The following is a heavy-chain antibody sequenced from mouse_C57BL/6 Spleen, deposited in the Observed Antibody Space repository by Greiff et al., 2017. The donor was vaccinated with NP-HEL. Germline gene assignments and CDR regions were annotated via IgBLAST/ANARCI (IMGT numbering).Heavy chain of an antibody. CDR1: GYSITSGYY. CDR2: ISYDGSN. D-gene: IGHD2-1*01. CDR3: ASGGDGNSFAY. V-gene: IGHV3-6*01. Sequence: EVQLQQSGPGLVKPSQSLSLTCSVTGYSITSGYYWNWIRQFPGNKLEWMGYISYDGSNNYNPSLKNRISITRDTSKNQFFLKLNSVTTEDTATYYCASGGDGNSFAYWGQGTLVTVSA. J-gene: IGHJ3*01.